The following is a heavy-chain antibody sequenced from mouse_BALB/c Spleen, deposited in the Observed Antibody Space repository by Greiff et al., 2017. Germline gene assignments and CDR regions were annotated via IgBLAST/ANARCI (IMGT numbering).Heavy chain of an antibody. J-gene: IGHJ4*01. CDR1: GFNIKDYY. D-gene: IGHD2-2*01. CDR3: KGYDFYAMDY. CDR2: IDPENGDT. Sequence: EVQLQQSGAELVRSGASVKLSCTASGFNIKDYYMHWVKQRPEQGLEWIGWIDPENGDTEYAPKFQGKATMTADTSSNTAYLQLSSLTSEDTAVYYCKGYDFYAMDYWGQGTSVTGSS. V-gene: IGHV14-4*02.